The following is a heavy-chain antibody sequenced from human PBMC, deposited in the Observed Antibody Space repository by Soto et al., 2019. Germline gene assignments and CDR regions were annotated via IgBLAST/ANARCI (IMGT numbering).Heavy chain of an antibody. CDR3: TKGGYDLIYYFGMDV. Sequence: EVQLIESGGGWVQPGTSLRVSCVASGFTFHEYAIHWVRQAPGKGLEWVSGISSDGDTIAYADSAQGRFTVFRDNAKNSLYLQMNSLRAEDTALYYCTKGGYDLIYYFGMDVWGQGTTVTVSS. CDR2: ISSDGDTI. D-gene: IGHD5-12*01. J-gene: IGHJ6*02. V-gene: IGHV3-9*01. CDR1: GFTFHEYA.